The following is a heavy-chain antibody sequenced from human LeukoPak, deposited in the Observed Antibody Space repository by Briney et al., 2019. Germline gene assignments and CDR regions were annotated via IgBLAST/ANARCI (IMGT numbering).Heavy chain of an antibody. D-gene: IGHD4-17*01. CDR2: ISSSSSYI. V-gene: IGHV3-21*01. CDR1: GFTFSSYS. CDR3: AIKLISGLPYGMDV. J-gene: IGHJ6*02. Sequence: GGSLRLSCAASGFTFSSYSMNWVRQAPGKGLEWVSSISSSSSYIYYADSVKGRFTISRDNAKNSLYLQMNSLRAEDTAVYYCAIKLISGLPYGMDVWGQGTTVTVSS.